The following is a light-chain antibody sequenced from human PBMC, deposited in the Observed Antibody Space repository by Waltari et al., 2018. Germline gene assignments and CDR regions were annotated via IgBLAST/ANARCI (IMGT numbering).Light chain of an antibody. CDR2: GAS. J-gene: IGKJ2*01. CDR3: QQHNNWPYT. CDR1: QSVSSN. Sequence: EIVMTQSPVTLSVSPGERATLSCRASQSVSSNLAWYQQRPGQAPRLLIYGASTRATGVPARLSGSGSGTEFTLTISSLQSEDFAVYYCQQHNNWPYTFGQGT. V-gene: IGKV3-15*01.